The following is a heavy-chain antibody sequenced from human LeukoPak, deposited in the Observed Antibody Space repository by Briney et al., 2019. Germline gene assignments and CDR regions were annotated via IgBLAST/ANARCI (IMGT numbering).Heavy chain of an antibody. CDR3: AKDTLSYGGHDFDY. CDR2: ISGGGGD. D-gene: IGHD4-23*01. J-gene: IGHJ4*02. CDR1: GFLLRNYA. Sequence: GGSLRLSCEVSGFLLRNYAMSWVRQAPGKGLGWVSAISGGGGDKYADSVRGRFTISRDDPKNTLYLQMNGLRVDDTAIYYCAKDTLSYGGHDFDYWGQGTLVTVSS. V-gene: IGHV3-23*01.